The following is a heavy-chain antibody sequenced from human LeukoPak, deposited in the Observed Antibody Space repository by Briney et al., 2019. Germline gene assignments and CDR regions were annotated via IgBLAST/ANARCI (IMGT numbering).Heavy chain of an antibody. J-gene: IGHJ6*01. CDR3: ARTYGDYDYYYGMDV. V-gene: IGHV3-66*01. CDR1: GITVSMHY. Sequence: GGSLRPSCAAAGITVSMHYMSWGRHGPGEGLGWGSVIDSGGSTNSADSVKGRFSVSRDNSKNTLYLQMNSLRVEDTAVYYCARTYGDYDYYYGMDVWGQGTTVTVSS. D-gene: IGHD4-17*01. CDR2: IDSGGST.